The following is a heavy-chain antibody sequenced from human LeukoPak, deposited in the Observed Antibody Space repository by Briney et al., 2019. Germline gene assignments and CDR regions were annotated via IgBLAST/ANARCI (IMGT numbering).Heavy chain of an antibody. V-gene: IGHV3-23*01. J-gene: IGHJ4*02. D-gene: IGHD3-22*01. CDR2: ISSSGDFP. CDR1: GFTFNIYS. CDR3: AKDRPNYYESNGHYYRRDGDY. Sequence: GGSLRLSCAASGFTFNIYSMSWVRQAPGKGLEWVSSISSSGDFPVYAGSVKGRFTISRDNSKTTLYLQMNSLRAEDTAIYYCAKDRPNYYESNGHYYRRDGDYWGQGTLVTVSS.